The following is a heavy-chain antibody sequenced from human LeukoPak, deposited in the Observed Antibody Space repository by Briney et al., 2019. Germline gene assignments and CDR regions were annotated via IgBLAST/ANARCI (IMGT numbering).Heavy chain of an antibody. D-gene: IGHD3-10*01. V-gene: IGHV4-4*02. CDR2: IHHSGST. Sequence: PSGTLSPTFAVSGWPISNSKWWRLVRQPPGEGPGWIGGIHHSGSTNYNPSLKSRVTISVDKSKNQFSLKLSSVTAADTAVYYCARDRRRYGIDYWGQGTLVTVSS. CDR3: ARDRRRYGIDY. CDR1: GWPISNSKW. J-gene: IGHJ4*02.